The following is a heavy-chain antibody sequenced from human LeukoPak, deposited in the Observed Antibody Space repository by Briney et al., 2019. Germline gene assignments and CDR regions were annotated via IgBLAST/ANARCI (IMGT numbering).Heavy chain of an antibody. CDR2: IYYSGST. Sequence: PSETLSLTCTVSGGSISSYYWSWIRQPPGKGLEWVGYIYYSGSTNYNPSLKSRVTISVETSKNQFSLKLSSVTAAYTAVYYCASCPYHWGYFDYWGQGTLVTVSS. V-gene: IGHV4-59*01. D-gene: IGHD7-27*01. CDR1: GGSISSYY. J-gene: IGHJ4*02. CDR3: ASCPYHWGYFDY.